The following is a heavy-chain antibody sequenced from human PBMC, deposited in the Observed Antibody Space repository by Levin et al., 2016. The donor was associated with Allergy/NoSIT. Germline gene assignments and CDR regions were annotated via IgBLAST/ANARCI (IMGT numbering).Heavy chain of an antibody. D-gene: IGHD3-10*01. J-gene: IGHJ4*02. CDR1: GYSFTSYW. V-gene: IGHV5-51*01. CDR3: ARPYGSGSYSRNFPGY. CDR2: IYPGDSDT. Sequence: GESLKISCKGSGYSFTSYWIGWVRQMPGKGLEWMGIIYPGDSDTRYSPSFQGQVTISADKSISTAYLQWSSLKASDTAMYYCARPYGSGSYSRNFPGYWGQGTLVTVSS.